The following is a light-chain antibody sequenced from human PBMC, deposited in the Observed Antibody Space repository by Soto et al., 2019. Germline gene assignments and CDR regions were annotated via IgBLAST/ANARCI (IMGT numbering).Light chain of an antibody. Sequence: DIQITQTPCSLSAAVGDIVTITGPARQDISNYLAWYQQKPEKVHKLLIYAASTLQSGVPYRFSGSGSGTDFTLTLRSLQPEDVATYYCQKYNSAPRTLGQGTRLEI. V-gene: IGKV1-27*01. CDR3: QKYNSAPRT. CDR2: AAS. J-gene: IGKJ5*01. CDR1: QDISNY.